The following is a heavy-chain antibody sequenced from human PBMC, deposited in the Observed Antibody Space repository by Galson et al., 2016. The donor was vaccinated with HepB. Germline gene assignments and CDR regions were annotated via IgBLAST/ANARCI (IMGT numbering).Heavy chain of an antibody. Sequence: QSGAEVKKPGESLKISCTGSGYSFVSFWIGWVRQTPGKGLEYMGIIYPADSDTRYSPSFPGQVTISADASIGTAYLHLNSLKASDTAMYYCARRSLESSTYYFDWYFDLWGRGTLVSVSS. J-gene: IGHJ2*01. CDR2: IYPADSDT. V-gene: IGHV5-51*01. CDR3: ARRSLESSTYYFDWYFDL. D-gene: IGHD3-22*01. CDR1: GYSFVSFW.